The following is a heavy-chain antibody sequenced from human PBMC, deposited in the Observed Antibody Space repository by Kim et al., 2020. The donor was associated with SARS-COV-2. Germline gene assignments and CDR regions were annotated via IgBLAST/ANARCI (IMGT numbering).Heavy chain of an antibody. V-gene: IGHV3-74*01. CDR3: GRSMYSGTYFYFDY. J-gene: IGHJ4*02. D-gene: IGHD1-26*01. CDR1: GFTLSDYW. Sequence: GGSLRLSCAASGFTLSDYWMHWVRQAPGEGLVWVSRISIDGSTTNYADSVKGRFTISRDKAKNTLYLQMNSLRVEDTAIYYCGRSMYSGTYFYFDYWGQGTLVTVSS. CDR2: ISIDGSTT.